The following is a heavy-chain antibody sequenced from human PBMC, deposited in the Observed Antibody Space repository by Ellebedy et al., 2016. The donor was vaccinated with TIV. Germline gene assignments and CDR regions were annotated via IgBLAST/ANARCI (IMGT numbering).Heavy chain of an antibody. CDR3: VRGPKPGYRSGWAYGMDV. V-gene: IGHV3-9*01. CDR1: GCSFDDYA. J-gene: IGHJ6*02. Sequence: SLKISCAASGCSFDDYAMHWVRLLPGKGMDWVSGISWSGCLDYAGSVKGRFTISRDNDKPSLYLQRNSLRTEDTALDYCVRGPKPGYRSGWAYGMDVWGPGTTVTISS. CDR2: ISWSGCL. D-gene: IGHD6-19*01.